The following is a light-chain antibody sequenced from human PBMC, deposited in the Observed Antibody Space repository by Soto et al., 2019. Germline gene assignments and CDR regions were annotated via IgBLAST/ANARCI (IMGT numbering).Light chain of an antibody. V-gene: IGKV3-11*01. Sequence: EIVLTQSPATLSLSPGERATLSCRSRQSVSSYLAWYQQKPGQAPRLLIYDASNRATGIPARFSGSGSGTDFTLTISSLEPDDFEVYYCQQRSDWPYTFGGGNKVQIK. CDR3: QQRSDWPYT. CDR2: DAS. J-gene: IGKJ4*01. CDR1: QSVSSY.